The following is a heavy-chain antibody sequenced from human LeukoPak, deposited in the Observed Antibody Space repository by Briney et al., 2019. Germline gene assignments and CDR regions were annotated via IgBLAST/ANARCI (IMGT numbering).Heavy chain of an antibody. D-gene: IGHD1-7*01. CDR3: ARALVLMGTTARYYFDS. CDR2: ISVYNGNT. J-gene: IGHJ4*02. CDR1: GYTFSIYG. V-gene: IGHV1-18*01. Sequence: ASVRVSCKASGYTFSIYGFSWVRQAPGQGLEWMGWISVYNGNTNYAQKFQGRVTMTTDTSTSTAHMELRSLRSDDTAVYYCARALVLMGTTARYYFDSWGQGTLVTVSS.